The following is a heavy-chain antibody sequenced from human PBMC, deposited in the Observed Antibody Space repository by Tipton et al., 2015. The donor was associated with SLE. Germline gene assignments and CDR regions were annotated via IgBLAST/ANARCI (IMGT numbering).Heavy chain of an antibody. Sequence: QLVQSGGGVVQPGRSLRLSCAASGLSFSSYAMNWVRQAPGKGLEWVALISYDGSNKYLADSVKGRFTISRDNSKNTLYLQMDSLRAEDTAVYYCAKDYDFWSGDTYSFDYWGLGTLVTVSS. CDR3: AKDYDFWSGDTYSFDY. CDR1: GLSFSSYA. CDR2: ISYDGSNK. V-gene: IGHV3-30*04. D-gene: IGHD3-3*01. J-gene: IGHJ4*02.